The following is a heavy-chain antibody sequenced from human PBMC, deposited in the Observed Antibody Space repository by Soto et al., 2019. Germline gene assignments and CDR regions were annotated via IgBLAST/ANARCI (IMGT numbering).Heavy chain of an antibody. J-gene: IGHJ5*02. Sequence: GSVKDCCKASGYTFTSYGIHSARQAPGQRLEWMGWINAANGDTKYSPKFQGRVAITRDTSASTAYMELSSLRSEDTAVYYCVRRHVSATGIDWFDPWGQGTLVTVSS. V-gene: IGHV1-3*01. CDR1: GYTFTSYG. CDR3: VRRHVSATGIDWFDP. D-gene: IGHD6-13*01. CDR2: INAANGDT.